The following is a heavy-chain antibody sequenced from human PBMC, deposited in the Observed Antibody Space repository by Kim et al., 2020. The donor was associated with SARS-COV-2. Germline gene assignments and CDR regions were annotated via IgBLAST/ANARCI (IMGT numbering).Heavy chain of an antibody. Sequence: GGSLRLSCAASGFTFSSSWMSWVRQAPGKGLEWVANIKEDGSEKSYVDSVKGRFTISRDNAKNSLYLQMNSLSADDTAVYFCARGPIYRSGWYVYFQHWGQGTLVTVSS. CDR1: GFTFSSSW. V-gene: IGHV3-7*01. D-gene: IGHD6-19*01. J-gene: IGHJ1*01. CDR2: IKEDGSEK. CDR3: ARGPIYRSGWYVYFQH.